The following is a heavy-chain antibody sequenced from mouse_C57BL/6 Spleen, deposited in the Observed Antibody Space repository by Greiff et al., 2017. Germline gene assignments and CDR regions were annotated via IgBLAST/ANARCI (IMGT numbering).Heavy chain of an antibody. D-gene: IGHD1-1*01. CDR3: ARLPYYYGSSDFDV. J-gene: IGHJ1*03. CDR2: IYPGGGDT. V-gene: IGHV1-80*01. CDR1: GYAFSSYW. Sequence: VKLQQSGAELVKPGASVKISCKASGYAFSSYWMNWVKQRPGKGLEWIGQIYPGGGDTNYNGKFKGKATLTADKSSSTAYMQLSSLTSEDSAVYFCARLPYYYGSSDFDVWGTGTTVTVSS.